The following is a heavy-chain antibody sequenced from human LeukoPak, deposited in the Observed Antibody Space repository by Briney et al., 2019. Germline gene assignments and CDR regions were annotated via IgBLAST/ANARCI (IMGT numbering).Heavy chain of an antibody. CDR1: GGSINSYY. CDR3: ARDDSEDAFDI. Sequence: PSETLSLTCTVSGGSINSYYWSWIRQPPGKGLEWIAYISYSGSTKYNPSLQNRVTISIDTSKDQFSLKLSTVTAADTAVYYCARDDSEDAFDIWGQGTMVTVSS. CDR2: ISYSGST. V-gene: IGHV4-59*01. D-gene: IGHD3-22*01. J-gene: IGHJ3*02.